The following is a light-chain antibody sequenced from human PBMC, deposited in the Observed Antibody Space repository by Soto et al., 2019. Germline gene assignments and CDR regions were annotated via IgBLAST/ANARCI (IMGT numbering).Light chain of an antibody. CDR2: DAY. Sequence: EIVLTQSPGTLSLSPGDTATLSCRASQSVRSNFLAWYQHKPGQAPRLLIHDAYSRATGIPDRFSGSGSDRDFTLTISRLEPEDVGVYYCQQYAGSPRTFGQGTKLEIK. CDR3: QQYAGSPRT. V-gene: IGKV3-20*01. J-gene: IGKJ2*01. CDR1: QSVRSNF.